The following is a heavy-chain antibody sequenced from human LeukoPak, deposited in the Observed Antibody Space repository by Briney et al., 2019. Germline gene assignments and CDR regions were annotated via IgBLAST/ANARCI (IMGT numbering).Heavy chain of an antibody. J-gene: IGHJ4*02. D-gene: IGHD3-10*01. V-gene: IGHV1-18*01. CDR3: TRVITMVGGGILPVSAFDY. CDR2: INTYNGNT. Sequence: ASVKVSCKASGYSFTSYGISWVRQAPGQGLEWMGWINTYNGNTNYAQNVQGRVTMTTDTATSTAYTEVRSLRADGTAVYFCTRVITMVGGGILPVSAFDYWGQGTLVTVSS. CDR1: GYSFTSYG.